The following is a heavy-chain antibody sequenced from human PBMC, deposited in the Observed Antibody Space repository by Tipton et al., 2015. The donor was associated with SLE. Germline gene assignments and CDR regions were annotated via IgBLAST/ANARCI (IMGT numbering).Heavy chain of an antibody. V-gene: IGHV4-59*01. CDR1: GGSISRYY. Sequence: TLSLTCTVSGGSISRYYWSWIRQPPGKGLEWIGYAHHSGSTNYNPSLESRVTISLDTSKNQFSLKLSSVTAADTAVYYCARGGTYHDSSGNIDYWGQGTLVTASS. J-gene: IGHJ4*02. CDR2: AHHSGST. CDR3: ARGGTYHDSSGNIDY. D-gene: IGHD3-22*01.